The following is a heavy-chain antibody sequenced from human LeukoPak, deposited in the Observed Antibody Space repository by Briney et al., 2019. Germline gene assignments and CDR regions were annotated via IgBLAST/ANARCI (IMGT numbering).Heavy chain of an antibody. J-gene: IGHJ6*02. CDR1: GFTVSSNY. CDR3: TRGIGDPTIYYYYGMDV. D-gene: IGHD4-17*01. CDR2: IYSGGST. V-gene: IGHV3-66*01. Sequence: SGGSLRLSCAASGFTVSSNYMSWVRQAPGKGLEWVSVIYSGGSTYYADSVKGRFTISRDNSKNTLYLQMNSLRAEDTAVYYCTRGIGDPTIYYYYGMDVWGQGTTVTVSS.